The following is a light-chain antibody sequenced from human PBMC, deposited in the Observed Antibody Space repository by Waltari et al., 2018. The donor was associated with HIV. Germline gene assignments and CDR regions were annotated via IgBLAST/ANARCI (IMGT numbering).Light chain of an antibody. CDR1: GSNIGAGYD. J-gene: IGLJ3*02. CDR2: GNI. CDR3: QSNDSSLSAWV. V-gene: IGLV1-40*01. Sequence: QPVLTQPPSVSGAPGLGVTVSCTGSGSNIGAGYDVHWYQQLPGTAPKLLIYGNINRPSGVPDRFSASKSGTSASLAITGLQPEDEADYYCQSNDSSLSAWVFGGGTKLTVL.